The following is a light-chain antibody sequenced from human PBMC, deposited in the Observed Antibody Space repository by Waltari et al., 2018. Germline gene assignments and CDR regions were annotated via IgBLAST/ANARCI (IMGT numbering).Light chain of an antibody. V-gene: IGLV3-19*01. Sequence: SSELTQDPAVSVALGQTVRITCQGDSLSTYYVSWYQQKPGQAPVLVIYGRHKRPSGIPDRFSGSSSRDTASLTITGAQAEDEADYYCNSRDYSANYVFGTGTKVTVL. CDR1: SLSTYY. CDR2: GRH. J-gene: IGLJ1*01. CDR3: NSRDYSANYV.